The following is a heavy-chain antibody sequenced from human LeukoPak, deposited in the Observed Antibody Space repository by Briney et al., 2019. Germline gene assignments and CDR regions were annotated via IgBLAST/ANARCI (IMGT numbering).Heavy chain of an antibody. J-gene: IGHJ6*02. CDR1: GFTFSRYT. CDR3: APFEDDYYYYGMDV. Sequence: PGGSLRLSCAGSGFTFSRYTFNWVRQAPGRGLEWVSAISGDSKYIYYTDSVKGRFTISRDNAKNSVFLQMNSLRAEDTAVYYCAPFEDDYYYYGMDVWGQGTTVTVSS. V-gene: IGHV3-21*04. D-gene: IGHD3-10*01. CDR2: ISGDSKYI.